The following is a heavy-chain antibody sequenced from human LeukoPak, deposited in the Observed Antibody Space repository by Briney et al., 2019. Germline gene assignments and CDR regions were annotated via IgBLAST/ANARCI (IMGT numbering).Heavy chain of an antibody. D-gene: IGHD4-17*01. V-gene: IGHV4-59*08. J-gene: IGHJ3*02. CDR3: ARQTMTTADAFDI. CDR2: IYYSGSTNYSGST. Sequence: SETLSLTCTVSGGSISSHFWSWIRQPPGKGLEWIAYIYYSGSTNYSGSTDYNPSLKSRVTISVDTSKKQFSLKLSSVTAGDTAVYYCARQTMTTADAFDIWGQGTMVTVSS. CDR1: GGSISSHF.